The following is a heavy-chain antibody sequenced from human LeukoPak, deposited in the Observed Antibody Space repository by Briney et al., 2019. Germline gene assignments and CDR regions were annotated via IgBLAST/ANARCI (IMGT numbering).Heavy chain of an antibody. Sequence: PGRSLRLSCAASGFTFRDYAMHWVRQAPGQGLDWVAFISYEGSNKYYADSVKGRFTISRDNSKNTLYLEVNSLRAEDTAVYFCAKVRADNRRAVGFFFDAWGQGALVTVSS. CDR1: GFTFRDYA. CDR2: ISYEGSNK. CDR3: AKVRADNRRAVGFFFDA. J-gene: IGHJ4*02. V-gene: IGHV3-30-3*01. D-gene: IGHD1-1*01.